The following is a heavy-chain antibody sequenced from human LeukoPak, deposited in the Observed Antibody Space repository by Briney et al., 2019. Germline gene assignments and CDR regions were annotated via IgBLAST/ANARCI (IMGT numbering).Heavy chain of an antibody. CDR3: TTYYDFWSGYFYY. CDR2: IKSKTDGGTT. CDR1: GFTFSSYS. J-gene: IGHJ4*02. Sequence: TGGSLRLSCAASGFTFSSYSMNWVRQAPGKGLEWVGRIKSKTDGGTTDYAAPVKGRFTISRDDSKNTLFLQMNSLKTEDTAVYYCTTYYDFWSGYFYYWGQGTLVTVSS. V-gene: IGHV3-15*01. D-gene: IGHD3-3*01.